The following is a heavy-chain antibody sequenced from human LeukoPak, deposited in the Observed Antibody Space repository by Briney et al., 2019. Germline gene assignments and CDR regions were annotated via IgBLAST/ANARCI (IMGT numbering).Heavy chain of an antibody. D-gene: IGHD3-22*01. CDR2: IHYSGTT. Sequence: SETLSLTCIVSGGSISGYYWSWIRQPPGKGLECIGYIHYSGTTNYNPSLKSRVTISVDTSKNQLSLKVSSVTAADAAVYYCASTNYYDSSASWGQGTLVTVSS. CDR3: ASTNYYDSSAS. V-gene: IGHV4-59*01. J-gene: IGHJ5*02. CDR1: GGSISGYY.